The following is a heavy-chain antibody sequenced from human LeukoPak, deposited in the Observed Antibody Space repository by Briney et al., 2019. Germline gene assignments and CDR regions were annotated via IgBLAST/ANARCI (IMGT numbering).Heavy chain of an antibody. V-gene: IGHV1-18*01. Sequence: ASVKVSCKASGYTFTSYGISWVRQAPGQGLEWMGWISAYSGATNYAQKLQGRVTMTTDTFTSTAYMELRSLRSDDTAVYYCARSGVGYFDWYPDWFDPWGQGTLVTVSS. J-gene: IGHJ5*02. CDR2: ISAYSGAT. CDR3: ARSGVGYFDWYPDWFDP. CDR1: GYTFTSYG. D-gene: IGHD3-9*01.